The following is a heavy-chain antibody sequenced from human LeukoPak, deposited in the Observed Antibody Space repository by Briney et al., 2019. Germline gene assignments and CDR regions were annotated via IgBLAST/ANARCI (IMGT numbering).Heavy chain of an antibody. CDR2: MNSNTGNT. CDR1: GYTFGSYE. Sequence: ASVKVSCKASGYTFGSYEINWVRQATGQGPEWMGWMNSNTGNTGYAQKFQGRVTMTRNTSITTAYMELSSLRSEDTAVYYCARRVGYYYYMDVCGKGTTVTVSS. CDR3: ARRVGYYYYMDV. V-gene: IGHV1-8*01. J-gene: IGHJ6*03.